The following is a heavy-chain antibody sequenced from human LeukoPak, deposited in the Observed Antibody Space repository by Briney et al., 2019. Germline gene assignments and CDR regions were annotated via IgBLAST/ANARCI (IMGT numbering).Heavy chain of an antibody. D-gene: IGHD2-2*01. Sequence: TSETLSLTCAVYGGSFSGYYWSWIRQPPGKGLEWIGEINHSGSTNYNPSLKSRVTISVDTSKNQFSLKLSSVTAADTAVYYCASAVPFDCSSTSCYEFYNWFDPWGQGTLVTVSS. CDR3: ASAVPFDCSSTSCYEFYNWFDP. CDR1: GGSFSGYY. CDR2: INHSGST. V-gene: IGHV4-34*01. J-gene: IGHJ5*02.